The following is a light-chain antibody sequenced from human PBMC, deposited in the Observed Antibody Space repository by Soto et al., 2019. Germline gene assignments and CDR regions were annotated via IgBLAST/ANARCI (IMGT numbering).Light chain of an antibody. J-gene: IGKJ5*01. CDR3: QQRTNWPSST. CDR2: DAS. V-gene: IGKV3-11*01. CDR1: RSVSSY. Sequence: EVVLTQSPATLSLSPGERATLSCRASRSVSSYLAWYQQKPGQAPRLLISDASNRATGIPARFSGSGSGTAFTLTISSLEPEDSAVYYCQQRTNWPSSTFGQGTRLE.